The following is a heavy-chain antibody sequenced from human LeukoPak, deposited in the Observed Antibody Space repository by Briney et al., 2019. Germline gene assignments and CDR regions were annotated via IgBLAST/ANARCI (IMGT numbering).Heavy chain of an antibody. CDR1: GFTFDDYA. Sequence: PGGSLRLSCAASGFTFDDYAMHWVRQAPGKGLEWVSLISGDGGSTYYADSVKGRFTISRDNSKNSLYLQMNSLRTEDTALYYCAKDGGEKIWNDDYYYGMDVWGQGTTVTVSS. CDR2: ISGDGGST. V-gene: IGHV3-43*02. D-gene: IGHD1-1*01. J-gene: IGHJ6*02. CDR3: AKDGGEKIWNDDYYYGMDV.